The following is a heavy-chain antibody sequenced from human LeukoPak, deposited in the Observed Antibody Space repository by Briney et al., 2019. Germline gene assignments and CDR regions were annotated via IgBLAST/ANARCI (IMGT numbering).Heavy chain of an antibody. V-gene: IGHV4-4*07. CDR3: ARSDSIIRWFDP. D-gene: IGHD4-11*01. J-gene: IGHJ5*02. Sequence: SETLSLTCNVSGASISSYYWSWIRQPAGKGLEWIGRIYISGTTNYNPSLKSRDTMSVDTSKNQFSLKLNSVTAADTAVYYCARSDSIIRWFDPWGQGTLVTVSS. CDR1: GASISSYY. CDR2: IYISGTT.